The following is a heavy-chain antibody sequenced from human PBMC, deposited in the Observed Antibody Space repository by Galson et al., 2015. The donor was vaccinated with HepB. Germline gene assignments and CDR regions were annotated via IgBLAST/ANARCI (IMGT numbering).Heavy chain of an antibody. D-gene: IGHD3-16*01. CDR3: ARDLGDYDLWDWFDP. J-gene: IGHJ5*02. V-gene: IGHV3-33*01. CDR2: IWYDGSNK. CDR1: GFTFSSYG. Sequence: SLRLSCAASGFTFSSYGMHWVRQAPGKGLEWVAVIWYDGSNKYYADSVKGRFTISRDNSKNTLYLQMNSLRAEDTAVYYCARDLGDYDLWDWFDPWGQGTLVTVSS.